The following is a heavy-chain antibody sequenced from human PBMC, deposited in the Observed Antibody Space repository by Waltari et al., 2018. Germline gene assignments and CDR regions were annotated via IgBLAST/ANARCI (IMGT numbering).Heavy chain of an antibody. CDR2: IYSGGTT. J-gene: IGHJ6*04. CDR1: GPVVSNDY. D-gene: IGHD3-10*01. CDR3: ARDWLGPGGVPDV. Sequence: EIVESGGGVIQPGGSLRPSGVGFGPVVSNDYMSAVRHAPGQGLEWVSIIYSGGTTYYADSVKGRFTISRDNSKNTVYLQMNSLRAEDTAVYYCARDWLGPGGVPDVWGKGTTVTVSS. V-gene: IGHV3-53*01.